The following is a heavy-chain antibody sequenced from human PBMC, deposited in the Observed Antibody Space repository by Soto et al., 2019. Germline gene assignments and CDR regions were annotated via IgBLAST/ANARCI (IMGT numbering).Heavy chain of an antibody. CDR1: GYTFTSYD. J-gene: IGHJ5*02. CDR2: MNPNSGNT. V-gene: IGHV1-8*01. D-gene: IGHD3-10*01. CDR3: ARGWILWFGKMVNWFDP. Sequence: QVQLVQSGAEVKKPGASVKVSCKASGYTFTSYDINWGRQATGQGLEWMGWMNPNSGNTGYAQKFQGRVTMTRNTSISTAYMGLSSLKSEDTAVYYCARGWILWFGKMVNWFDPWGQGTLVTVSS.